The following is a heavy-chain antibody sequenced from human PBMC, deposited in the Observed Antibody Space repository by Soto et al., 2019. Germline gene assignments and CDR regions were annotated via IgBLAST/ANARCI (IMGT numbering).Heavy chain of an antibody. Sequence: QVQLVESGGGVVQPGRSLRLSCAASGFTFSSYGMHWVRQAPGKGLEWVAVISYDGSNKYYADSVKGRFTISRDNSKNTLYLQMNSRRAEDTAVYYCASRIAVAGDYWGQGTLVTVSS. CDR1: GFTFSSYG. V-gene: IGHV3-30*03. D-gene: IGHD6-19*01. CDR2: ISYDGSNK. CDR3: ASRIAVAGDY. J-gene: IGHJ4*02.